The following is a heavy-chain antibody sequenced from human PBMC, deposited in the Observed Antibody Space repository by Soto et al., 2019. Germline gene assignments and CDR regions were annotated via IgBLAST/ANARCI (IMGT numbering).Heavy chain of an antibody. CDR2: IYYSGST. CDR1: GGSISSSSYY. V-gene: IGHV4-39*01. D-gene: IGHD4-17*01. CDR3: ATTDYGDYSNYYYYMDV. Sequence: QLQLQESGPGLVKPSETLSLTCTVSGGSISSSSYYWGWIRQPPGKGLEWIGSIYYSGSTYYNPSLKSRVTISVDTSKNQFSLKLSSVTAADTAVYYCATTDYGDYSNYYYYMDVWGKGTTVTVSS. J-gene: IGHJ6*03.